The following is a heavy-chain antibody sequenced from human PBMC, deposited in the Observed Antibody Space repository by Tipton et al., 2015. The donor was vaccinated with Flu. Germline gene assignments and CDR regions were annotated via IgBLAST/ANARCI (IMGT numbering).Heavy chain of an antibody. Sequence: GSLRLSCAASGFTFSSYAMSWVRQAPGKGLEWVSGIIRSGSKTYYADSVKGRFTISRDNSKNTLYLQMNSLRAEDTAAYYCASSPSWHHPPPLHYYYYYMDVWGKGTTVTVSS. CDR3: ASSPSWHHPPPLHYYYYYMDV. CDR1: GFTFSSYA. J-gene: IGHJ6*03. V-gene: IGHV3-23*01. D-gene: IGHD2-15*01. CDR2: IIRSGSKT.